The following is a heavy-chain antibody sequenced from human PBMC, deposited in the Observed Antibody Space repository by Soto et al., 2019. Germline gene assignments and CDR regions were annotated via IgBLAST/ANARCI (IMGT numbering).Heavy chain of an antibody. CDR2: IIPILGIA. J-gene: IGHJ4*02. Sequence: SVKVSCKASGGTFSSYTISWVRQTPGQGLEWMGRIIPILGIANYAQKFQGRVTITADKSTSTAYMELSSLRSEDTAVYYCARALNTVPFDYWGQGTLVTVSS. V-gene: IGHV1-69*02. CDR1: GGTFSSYT. D-gene: IGHD4-17*01. CDR3: ARALNTVPFDY.